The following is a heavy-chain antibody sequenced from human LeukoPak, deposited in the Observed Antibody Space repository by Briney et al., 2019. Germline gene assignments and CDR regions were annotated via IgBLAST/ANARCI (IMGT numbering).Heavy chain of an antibody. D-gene: IGHD6-19*01. CDR1: GFTFRYFA. V-gene: IGHV3-23*01. CDR3: AKGSDPGRPYYFDY. J-gene: IGHJ4*02. CDR2: INAGGDST. Sequence: PGGSLRLSRAASGFTFRYFAMSWVRQAPGRGLEWVSGINAGGDSTYYADSVKGRFTISRDNSKNTLFLQTSSLRGEDTAVYYCAKGSDPGRPYYFDYWGQGTLVTVSS.